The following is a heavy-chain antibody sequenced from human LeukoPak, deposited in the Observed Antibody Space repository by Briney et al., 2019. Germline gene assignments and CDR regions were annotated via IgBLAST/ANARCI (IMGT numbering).Heavy chain of an antibody. D-gene: IGHD3-9*01. Sequence: GGSLRLSCVGSGFTFSSYSMNWVHQAPGKGLEWVSSISSSSNYIYYADSVKGRFTVSRDNAESSLYLQMNSLRAEDTAVYYCAKDFDDYYYYYMDVWGKGTTVTVSS. CDR3: AKDFDDYYYYYMDV. CDR2: ISSSSNYI. V-gene: IGHV3-21*01. CDR1: GFTFSSYS. J-gene: IGHJ6*03.